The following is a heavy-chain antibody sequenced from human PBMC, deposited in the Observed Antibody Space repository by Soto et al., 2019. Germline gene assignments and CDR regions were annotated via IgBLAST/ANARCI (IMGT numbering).Heavy chain of an antibody. CDR2: IWYDGSNK. V-gene: IGHV3-33*01. Sequence: GGSLRLSCAASGFTFSSYGMHWVRQAPGKGLEWVAVIWYDGSNKYYADSVKGRFTISRDNSKNTLYLQMNSLRAEDTAVYYCARGTGVINMIVVVPPLDYWGQGTLVTVSS. J-gene: IGHJ4*02. CDR3: ARGTGVINMIVVVPPLDY. D-gene: IGHD3-22*01. CDR1: GFTFSSYG.